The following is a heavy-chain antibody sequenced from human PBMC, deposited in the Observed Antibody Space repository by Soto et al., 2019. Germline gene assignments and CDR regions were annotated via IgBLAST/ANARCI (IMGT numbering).Heavy chain of an antibody. V-gene: IGHV1-24*01. Sequence: SSVKVSCKVSGYTLTELSMHWVRKAPGKGLEWMGGFDPEDGETIYAQKFQGRVTMTEDTSTDTAYMELSSLRSEDTAVYYCATYLASNYYYMDVWGKGTTVTVSS. CDR3: ATYLASNYYYMDV. J-gene: IGHJ6*03. D-gene: IGHD3-10*01. CDR1: GYTLTELS. CDR2: FDPEDGET.